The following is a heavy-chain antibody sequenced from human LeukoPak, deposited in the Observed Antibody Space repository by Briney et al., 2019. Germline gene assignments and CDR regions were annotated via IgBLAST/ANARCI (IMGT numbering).Heavy chain of an antibody. D-gene: IGHD1-26*01. J-gene: IGHJ4*02. CDR2: ISSSSSTI. CDR3: ARDRSGSYEGCDY. CDR1: GFTFSNAW. V-gene: IGHV3-48*02. Sequence: GGSLRLSCAASGFTFSNAWMNWVRQAPGKGLEWVSYISSSSSTIYYADSVKGRFTISRDNAKNSLYPQMNSLRDEDTAVYYCARDRSGSYEGCDYWGQGTLVTVSS.